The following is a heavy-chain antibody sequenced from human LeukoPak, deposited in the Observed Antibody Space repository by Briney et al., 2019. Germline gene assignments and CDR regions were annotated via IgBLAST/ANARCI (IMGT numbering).Heavy chain of an antibody. Sequence: SETLSLTCAVSGGSISSSYWSWIRQPPGKGLEWIGYIYYSGSTNYNPSLKSRVTISLDTSKNQFSLRLSSVTAADTALYYCARRMAVASTFDIWGRGTMVTVSS. V-gene: IGHV4-59*08. D-gene: IGHD6-19*01. CDR1: GGSISSSY. CDR3: ARRMAVASTFDI. J-gene: IGHJ3*02. CDR2: IYYSGST.